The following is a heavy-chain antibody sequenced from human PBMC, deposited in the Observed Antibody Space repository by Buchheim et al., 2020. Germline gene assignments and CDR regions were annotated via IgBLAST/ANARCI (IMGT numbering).Heavy chain of an antibody. D-gene: IGHD1-1*01. V-gene: IGHV3-23*04. CDR2: ISGSGGST. J-gene: IGHJ4*02. CDR3: AKGSDNSHLVWVDY. Sequence: VQLVESGGGLVKPGGSLRLSCTASGFTFNNFAMSWVRQAPGKGLEWVSTISGSGGSTYYADSVKGQFTISRDNSTNTLYLQMNSLRAEDTAVYYCAKGSDNSHLVWVDYWGQGTL. CDR1: GFTFNNFA.